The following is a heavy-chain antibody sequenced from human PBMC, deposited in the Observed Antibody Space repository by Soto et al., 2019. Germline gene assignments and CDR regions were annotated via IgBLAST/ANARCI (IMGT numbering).Heavy chain of an antibody. CDR3: ARVAVSGGYSSSWYTDYYYSYGMDV. Sequence: ASVKVSCKASGYTFTSYAMHWVRQAPGQRLEWMGWINAGNGNTKYSQKFQGRVTITRDTSASTAYMELSSLRSEDTAVYYCARVAVSGGYSSSWYTDYYYSYGMDVWGQGTTVTVSS. J-gene: IGHJ6*02. CDR1: GYTFTSYA. D-gene: IGHD6-13*01. V-gene: IGHV1-3*01. CDR2: INAGNGNT.